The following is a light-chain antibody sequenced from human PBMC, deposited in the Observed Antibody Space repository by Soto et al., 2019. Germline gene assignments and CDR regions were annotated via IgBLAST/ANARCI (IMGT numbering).Light chain of an antibody. Sequence: EIVLTQSPGSLSLSPGERATLSCRASQSVSSTFFAGYQQKPGQAPRLLMSGVSSRATGVPDRFIGSGSGTDFTLTISRLEPEDFAVYYCQQYASSVTFGQGTKVEIK. CDR1: QSVSSTF. V-gene: IGKV3-20*01. CDR2: GVS. J-gene: IGKJ1*01. CDR3: QQYASSVT.